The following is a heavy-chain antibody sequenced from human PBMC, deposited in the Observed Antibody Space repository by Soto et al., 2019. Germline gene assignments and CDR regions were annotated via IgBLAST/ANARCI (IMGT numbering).Heavy chain of an antibody. J-gene: IGHJ4*02. CDR2: LSGSGGSA. CDR1: GFTFDNFA. D-gene: IGHD2-15*01. V-gene: IGHV3-23*01. CDR3: ARAEWGYCSGGACSAFDS. Sequence: EVQLLESGGGLVQPGGSLKLSCVTSGFTFDNFAMAWVRQAPGKGLDWVSTLSGSGGSAYYADSVKGRFTISRDNSKNTLYLQMRSLTADDTAVFYCARAEWGYCSGGACSAFDSWGQGTLVTVSA.